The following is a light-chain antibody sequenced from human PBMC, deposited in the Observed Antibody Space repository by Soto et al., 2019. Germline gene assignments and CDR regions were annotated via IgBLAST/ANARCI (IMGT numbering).Light chain of an antibody. Sequence: ESVLTQSPGTLSLSPGERATLSCRASQSVSSSYLAWYQQKPGQAPRLLIYGASSRATGIPDRFSGSGSGTDFTLTISRLEAEDFAVYCCQQYDSSLPTTFGQGPRLAIK. CDR2: GAS. CDR1: QSVSSSY. J-gene: IGKJ5*01. CDR3: QQYDSSLPTT. V-gene: IGKV3-20*01.